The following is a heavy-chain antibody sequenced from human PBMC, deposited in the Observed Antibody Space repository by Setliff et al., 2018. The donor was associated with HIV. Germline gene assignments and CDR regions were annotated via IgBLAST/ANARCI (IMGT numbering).Heavy chain of an antibody. V-gene: IGHV3-23*01. CDR3: AKGYYYNSGGGRVRAFDI. CDR1: GFTFNNHA. J-gene: IGHJ3*02. CDR2: ISGDGVDT. Sequence: GESLKISCAGSGFTFNNHAMSWVRQAPGKGLEWVSTISGDGVDTYYADSVQGRSTISRDNSKNTLYLQMNSLRAEDTAVYYCAKGYYYNSGGGRVRAFDIWGQGTMVTVSS. D-gene: IGHD3-22*01.